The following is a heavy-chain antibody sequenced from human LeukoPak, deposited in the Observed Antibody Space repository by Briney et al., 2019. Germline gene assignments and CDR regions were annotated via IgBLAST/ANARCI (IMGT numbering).Heavy chain of an antibody. Sequence: SETLSLTCAVSGGSISSGGYSWSWIRQPPGKGLEWIGYIYHSGSTYYNPSLKSRVTISVDTSKNQFSPKLSSVTAADTAVYYCARRGSYSSSSKTWGQGTLVTVSS. CDR3: ARRGSYSSSSKT. V-gene: IGHV4-30-2*01. CDR2: IYHSGST. D-gene: IGHD1-26*01. J-gene: IGHJ5*02. CDR1: GGSISSGGYS.